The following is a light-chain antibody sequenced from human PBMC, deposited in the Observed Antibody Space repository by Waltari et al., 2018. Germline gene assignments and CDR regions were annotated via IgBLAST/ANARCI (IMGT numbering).Light chain of an antibody. Sequence: QSALTQPPSASGSPGQSVAISCTGPSSDVGTSNHVSWYQQHPGKAPELMIFDVSKRPSGVPDRFSGSKSGNTASLTVSGLQATDEADYYCSSYAGSSNWVLGGGTKLTVL. V-gene: IGLV2-8*01. J-gene: IGLJ3*02. CDR2: DVS. CDR3: SSYAGSSNWV. CDR1: SSDVGTSNH.